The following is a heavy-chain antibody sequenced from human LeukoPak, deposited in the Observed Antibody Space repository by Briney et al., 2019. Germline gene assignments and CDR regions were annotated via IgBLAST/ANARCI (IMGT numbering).Heavy chain of an antibody. CDR1: GFTVSSSY. CDR2: LYSGGST. D-gene: IGHD2-2*03. CDR3: AGFGHCARLSFDS. J-gene: IGHJ4*02. Sequence: PGGSLRLSCAASGFTVSSSYMNWVRQAPGKGLEWVSLLYSGGSTFYAASVKGRFTISRDNSKNTPFLQMNSLRAEDTAVYYYAGFGHCARLSFDSWGQGTPVTVSS. V-gene: IGHV3-66*01.